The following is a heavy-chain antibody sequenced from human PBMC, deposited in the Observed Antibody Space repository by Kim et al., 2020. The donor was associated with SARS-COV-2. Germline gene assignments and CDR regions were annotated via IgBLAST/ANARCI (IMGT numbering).Heavy chain of an antibody. CDR3: ARDVPEETYYDSSGYFDY. J-gene: IGHJ4*02. CDR2: IYYSGST. Sequence: SETLSLTCTVSGGSISSYYWSWIRQPPGKGLEWIGYIYYSGSTNYNPSLKSRVTISVDTSKNQFSLKLSSVTAADTAVYYCARDVPEETYYDSSGYFDYRGQGTLVTVSS. CDR1: GGSISSYY. V-gene: IGHV4-59*01. D-gene: IGHD3-22*01.